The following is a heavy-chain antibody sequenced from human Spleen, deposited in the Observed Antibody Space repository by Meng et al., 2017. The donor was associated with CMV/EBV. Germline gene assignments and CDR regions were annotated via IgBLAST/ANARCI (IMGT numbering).Heavy chain of an antibody. V-gene: IGHV6-1*01. Sequence: QVQLQQSGPGLVKPSXTLPLTCXISGDSVSSNSAAWNWIRQSPSRGLEWLGRTYYRSKWYNDYAVSVKSRITINPDTSKNQFSLQLNSVTPEDTAVYYCAKNYYDSSGYSFDYWGQGTLVTVSS. CDR1: GDSVSSNSAA. D-gene: IGHD3-22*01. CDR3: AKNYYDSSGYSFDY. J-gene: IGHJ4*02. CDR2: TYYRSKWYN.